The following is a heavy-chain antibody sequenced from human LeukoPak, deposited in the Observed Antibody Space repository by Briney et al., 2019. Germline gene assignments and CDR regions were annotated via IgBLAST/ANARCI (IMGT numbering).Heavy chain of an antibody. V-gene: IGHV3-66*02. Sequence: GGSLRLSYAASGFTVSSNYMSWVRQAPGKGLEWVSVIYSGGSTYYADSVKGRFTISRDNSKNTLYLQMNSLRAEDTAVYYCASGPDGGQLGDYWGQGTLVTVSS. CDR3: ASGPDGGQLGDY. J-gene: IGHJ4*02. CDR1: GFTVSSNY. CDR2: IYSGGST. D-gene: IGHD1-1*01.